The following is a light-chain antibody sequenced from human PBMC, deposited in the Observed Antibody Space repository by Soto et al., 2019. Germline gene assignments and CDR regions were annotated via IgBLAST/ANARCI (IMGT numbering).Light chain of an antibody. V-gene: IGLV2-14*01. CDR2: DVS. CDR1: SSDVGGYNY. Sequence: QSVLTQPASVSGSPGQSITISFTGTSSDVGGYNYVSWYQQHPGKAPKLMIYDVSNRPSGFSNRFSGSRSGNTASLTISGLQAEDEADDYCSSYSSSYTSVVVFGGGTQLTVL. CDR3: SSYSSSYTSVVV. J-gene: IGLJ2*01.